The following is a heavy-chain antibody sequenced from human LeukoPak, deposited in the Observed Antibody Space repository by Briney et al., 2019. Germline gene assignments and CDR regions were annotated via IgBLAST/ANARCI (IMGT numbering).Heavy chain of an antibody. Sequence: GGSLRLSCAASGFTFSSYAMSWVRQAPGKGLEWVSAISGSGDSTYYGDFVKGRFTISRDNSKNTLYLQMNSLRAEDTAVYYCAKTRPLDSSSWSHGDYWGQGTLVTVSS. CDR3: AKTRPLDSSSWSHGDY. D-gene: IGHD6-13*01. CDR2: ISGSGDST. J-gene: IGHJ4*02. CDR1: GFTFSSYA. V-gene: IGHV3-23*01.